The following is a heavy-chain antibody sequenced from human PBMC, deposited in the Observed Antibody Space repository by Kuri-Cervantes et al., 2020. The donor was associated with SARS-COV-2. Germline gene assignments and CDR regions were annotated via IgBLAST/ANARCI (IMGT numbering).Heavy chain of an antibody. CDR2: ISSSSSTI. Sequence: GESLKISCAASGFTFSSYSMNWVRQAPGKGLEWVSYISSSSSTIYYADSVKGRFTISRDNAKNSLYLQMNSLRAEDTAVYYCAKARYRSFSNSISDYWGQGTLVTVSS. V-gene: IGHV3-48*01. D-gene: IGHD3-3*02. CDR1: GFTFSSYS. CDR3: AKARYRSFSNSISDY. J-gene: IGHJ4*02.